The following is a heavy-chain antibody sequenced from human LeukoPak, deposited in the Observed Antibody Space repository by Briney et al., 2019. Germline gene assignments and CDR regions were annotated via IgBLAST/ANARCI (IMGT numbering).Heavy chain of an antibody. Sequence: GGSLRLSCAASGFTFSNYGMHWVRQAPGKGLEWVAVISYDGSNKYYADSVKGRFTISRDNSKDTLYLQMNSLRAEDTAVYYCAKEGSDAFDIWGQGTMVTVSS. CDR3: AKEGSDAFDI. CDR1: GFTFSNYG. J-gene: IGHJ3*02. CDR2: ISYDGSNK. V-gene: IGHV3-30*18.